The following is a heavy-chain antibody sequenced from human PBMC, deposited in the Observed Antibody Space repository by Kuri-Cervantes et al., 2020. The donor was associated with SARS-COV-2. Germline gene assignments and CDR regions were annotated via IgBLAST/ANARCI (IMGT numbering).Heavy chain of an antibody. J-gene: IGHJ4*01. Sequence: VKVSCKASGYTFTGYYMHWVRQAPGQGLEWMGGIIPIFGTANYAQKFQGRVTITADESTSTAYMELSSLRSEDTAVYYCARGPLDYGSGSYSFDYWGHGTPV. CDR2: IIPIFGTA. CDR3: ARGPLDYGSGSYSFDY. V-gene: IGHV1-69*01. D-gene: IGHD3-10*01. CDR1: GYTFTGYY.